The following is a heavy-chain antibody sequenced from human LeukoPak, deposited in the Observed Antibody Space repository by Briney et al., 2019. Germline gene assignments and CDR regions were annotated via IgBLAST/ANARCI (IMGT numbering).Heavy chain of an antibody. CDR1: AVSFSGFY. V-gene: IGHV4-34*01. J-gene: IGHJ4*02. CDR2: INHSGST. D-gene: IGHD2-15*01. Sequence: SETLSLTGSVYAVSFSGFYWGWIRHPQGKGREWIGEINHSGSTNYNPSLKNRVIISVDTSKNQFSLKLSCVIAADTAVYYCARGYCSGGSCKFDYWGQGTLVTVSS. CDR3: ARGYCSGGSCKFDY.